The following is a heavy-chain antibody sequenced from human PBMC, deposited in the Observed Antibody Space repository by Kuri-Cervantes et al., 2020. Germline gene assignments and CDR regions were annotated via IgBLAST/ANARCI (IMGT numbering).Heavy chain of an antibody. V-gene: IGHV3-9*01. CDR3: ARRDSSSWLVDY. CDR2: ISWNSGSI. Sequence: SLKISCAASGFTFDDYAMHWVRQAPGKGLEWVSGISWNSGSIGYADSVKGRFTISRDNAKNSLYLQMNSLRAEDTAMYYCARRDSSSWLVDYWGQGTLVTVSS. CDR1: GFTFDDYA. D-gene: IGHD6-13*01. J-gene: IGHJ4*02.